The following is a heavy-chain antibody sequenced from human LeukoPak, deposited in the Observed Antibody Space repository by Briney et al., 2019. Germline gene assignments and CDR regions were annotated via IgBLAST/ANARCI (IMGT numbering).Heavy chain of an antibody. V-gene: IGHV3-21*01. CDR2: VSSSISYI. D-gene: IGHD3-22*01. J-gene: IGHJ4*02. CDR1: GFTFSSYS. CDR3: ARTGDSSGFDY. Sequence: PGGSLRLSCAASGFTFSSYSMNWVRQAPGKGLESVSYVSSSISYIYYAESVKGRFTISRDNAKNSLYLQMNSLRAEDTAVYYCARTGDSSGFDYWGQGTLVTVSS.